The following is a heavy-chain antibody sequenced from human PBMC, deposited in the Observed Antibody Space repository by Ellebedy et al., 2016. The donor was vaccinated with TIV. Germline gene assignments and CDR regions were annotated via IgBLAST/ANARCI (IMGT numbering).Heavy chain of an antibody. J-gene: IGHJ3*02. Sequence: GESLKISCAASGFTFSSYGMHWVRQAPGKGLEWVAVIWYDGSNKYYADSVKGRFTISRDNSKNTLYLQMNSLRAEDTAVYSCARSGYYYVGPDAFDIWGQGTMVTVSS. CDR3: ARSGYYYVGPDAFDI. V-gene: IGHV3-33*01. D-gene: IGHD3-22*01. CDR2: IWYDGSNK. CDR1: GFTFSSYG.